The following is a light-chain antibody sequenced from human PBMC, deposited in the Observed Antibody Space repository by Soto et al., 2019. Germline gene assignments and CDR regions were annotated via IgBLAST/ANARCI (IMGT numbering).Light chain of an antibody. CDR1: QSFSGSR. CDR3: QHYDTSPIT. V-gene: IGKV3-20*01. CDR2: GAS. J-gene: IGKJ5*01. Sequence: EIVLTQSPGTLSLSPGERATLSCRASQSFSGSRLGLYQQKPGQAPRRLIYGASNRATGIPDRFSGGGSGTDFTLTISILAPEDFALYYCQHYDTSPITSGQGTRLEIK.